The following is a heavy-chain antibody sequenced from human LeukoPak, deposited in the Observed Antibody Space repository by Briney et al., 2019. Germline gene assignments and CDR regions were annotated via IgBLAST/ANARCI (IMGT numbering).Heavy chain of an antibody. V-gene: IGHV4-59*08. CDR3: ARKGIYGGYFDH. D-gene: IGHD4-23*01. CDR1: GGSISNYY. Sequence: SETLSLTCTVSGGSISNYYWSWIRQPPGKGLEWIGNIYYSGSPSYNPSLKSRVTISVDTSKNQFSLKLSSVTAADTAVYYCARKGIYGGYFDHWGQGTLVTVSS. J-gene: IGHJ4*02. CDR2: IYYSGSP.